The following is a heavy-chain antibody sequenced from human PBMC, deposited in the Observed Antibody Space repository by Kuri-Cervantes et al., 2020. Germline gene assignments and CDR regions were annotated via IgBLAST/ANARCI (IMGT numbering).Heavy chain of an antibody. CDR1: GYTFTSYD. D-gene: IGHD4-17*01. V-gene: IGHV1-8*02. Sequence: ASVKVSCKASGYTFTSYDINWVRQATGQGLEWMGWINPNSGNTGYAQKFQGRVTMTRNTSISTAYMELSRLRSEDTAVYYCARVSGYGAARYFDYWGQGTLVTVSS. CDR3: ARVSGYGAARYFDY. J-gene: IGHJ4*02. CDR2: INPNSGNT.